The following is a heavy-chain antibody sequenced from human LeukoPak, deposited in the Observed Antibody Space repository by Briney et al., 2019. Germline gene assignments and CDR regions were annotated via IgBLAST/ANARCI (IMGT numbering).Heavy chain of an antibody. CDR1: GFTFGNYW. CDR2: IKQDGSEK. CDR3: ARERYFFNY. J-gene: IGHJ4*02. Sequence: GGSLRLSCVVSGFTFGNYWMTWVRQAPGKGLEWVANIKQDGSEKYYVDSVKGRFAISRDNAKSSLYLQMNSLRAEDTAVYYCARERYFFNYWGQGTLVTVSS. D-gene: IGHD3-9*01. V-gene: IGHV3-7*01.